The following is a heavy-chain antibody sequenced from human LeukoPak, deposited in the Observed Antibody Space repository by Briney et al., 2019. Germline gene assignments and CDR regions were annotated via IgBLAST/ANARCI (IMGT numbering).Heavy chain of an antibody. CDR3: AKDHLAGYSYGGFYFDF. J-gene: IGHJ4*02. D-gene: IGHD5-18*01. CDR1: GFTFSSYG. Sequence: PGGSLILSCAASGFTFSSYGMHWVRQTPGKGLEWVAVISYDGSSKYYADSVKGRFTISRDNSKNTLYLQMNSLRAEDTAVYYCAKDHLAGYSYGGFYFDFWGQGTLVTVSS. CDR2: ISYDGSSK. V-gene: IGHV3-30*18.